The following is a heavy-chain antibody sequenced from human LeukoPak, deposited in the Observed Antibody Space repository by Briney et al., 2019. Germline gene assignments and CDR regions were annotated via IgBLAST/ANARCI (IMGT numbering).Heavy chain of an antibody. CDR3: ARDEGYYSFDY. V-gene: IGHV4-59*01. J-gene: IGHJ4*02. D-gene: IGHD5-12*01. CDR2: IHYSGST. CDR1: GGSISNYY. Sequence: SETLSLTCTVSGGSISNYYWSWIRQPPGKGLEWIGYIHYSGSTTYNPSLKSRVTMSVDTSKNQFSLKLSSVTAADTAVYYCARDEGYYSFDYWGQGTLVTVSS.